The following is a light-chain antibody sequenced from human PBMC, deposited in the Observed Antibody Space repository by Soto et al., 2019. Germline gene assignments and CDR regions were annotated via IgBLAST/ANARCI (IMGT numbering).Light chain of an antibody. J-gene: IGLJ1*01. V-gene: IGLV2-14*01. Sequence: QSVLTQPASVSGSPGQSITISCTGTSSDVGGYNYVSWYQQHPGKAPKLMICDVSNRPSGVSNRFSGSKSGNTASLTISGLQAEDEADYYCTSYAGARTYVFGTGTKVTVL. CDR3: TSYAGARTYV. CDR2: DVS. CDR1: SSDVGGYNY.